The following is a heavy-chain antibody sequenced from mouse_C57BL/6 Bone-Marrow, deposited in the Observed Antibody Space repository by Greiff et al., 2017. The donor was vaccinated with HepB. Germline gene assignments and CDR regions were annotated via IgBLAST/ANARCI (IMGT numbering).Heavy chain of an antibody. CDR2: IYPRDGST. Sequence: QVHVKQSGPELVKPGASVKLSCKASGYTFTSYDINWVKQRPGQGLEWIGWIYPRDGSTKYNEKFKGKATLTVDTSSSTAYMELHSLTSEDSAVYFCARSRALYAMDYWGQGTSVTVSS. D-gene: IGHD6-1*01. V-gene: IGHV1-85*01. CDR1: GYTFTSYD. CDR3: ARSRALYAMDY. J-gene: IGHJ4*01.